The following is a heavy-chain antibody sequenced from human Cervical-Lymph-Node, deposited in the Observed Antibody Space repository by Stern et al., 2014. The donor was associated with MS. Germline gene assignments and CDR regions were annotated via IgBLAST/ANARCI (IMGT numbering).Heavy chain of an antibody. Sequence: QVQLQESGPGLVKPSETLSLTCTVSGGSVSSSSDYWAWIRQPPGKGLEWIGNIFYSGTTYSNPSLKSRVNISVDKSKNQFSLALRSVSAADTAVYYCARRTITTTVGDNNWFDPWGQGTLVIVSS. J-gene: IGHJ5*02. D-gene: IGHD3-22*01. CDR2: IFYSGTT. CDR3: ARRTITTTVGDNNWFDP. CDR1: GGSVSSSSDY. V-gene: IGHV4-39*01.